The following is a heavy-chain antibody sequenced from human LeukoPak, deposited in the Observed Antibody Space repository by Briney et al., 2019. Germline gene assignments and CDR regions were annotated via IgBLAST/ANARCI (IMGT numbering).Heavy chain of an antibody. CDR2: ISGSGGST. V-gene: IGHV3-23*01. Sequence: GGSLILSCAASGFTFSSYAMSWVRQAPGKGLEWVSAISGSGGSTYYADSVKGRFTLSRDNSKNTLYLQMNSLRAEDTAVYYCAKDTYYYDSSGLFDYWGQGTLVTVSS. D-gene: IGHD3-22*01. CDR3: AKDTYYYDSSGLFDY. CDR1: GFTFSSYA. J-gene: IGHJ4*02.